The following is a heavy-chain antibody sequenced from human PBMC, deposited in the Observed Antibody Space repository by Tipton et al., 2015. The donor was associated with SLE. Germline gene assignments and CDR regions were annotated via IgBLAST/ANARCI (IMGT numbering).Heavy chain of an antibody. CDR3: TGIPVTLGQAFDV. CDR1: GFTFSNYW. CDR2: INVDGSSI. J-gene: IGHJ3*01. Sequence: SLRLSCAASGFTFSNYWMHWVRQAPGKGLVWVSRINVDGSSISYADSVKGRFTISRDNAKNTLYLQMNSLRVEDTAIYYCTGIPVTLGQAFDVWGQGTMVTISS. D-gene: IGHD4-23*01. V-gene: IGHV3-74*01.